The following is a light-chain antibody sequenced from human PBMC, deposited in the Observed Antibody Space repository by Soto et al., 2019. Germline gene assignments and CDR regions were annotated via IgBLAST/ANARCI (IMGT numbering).Light chain of an antibody. Sequence: QSALTQPASVSGPLGQSVTISCTGTSNDVGGYPYVSWYQQHPDNAPKLVIFEVSDRPSGVSHRFSGSKSGNTASLTISGLQAEDEAYYYCCSYTRNDTPYVFGSGTKLTVL. CDR2: EVS. J-gene: IGLJ1*01. CDR1: SNDVGGYPY. CDR3: CSYTRNDTPYV. V-gene: IGLV2-14*01.